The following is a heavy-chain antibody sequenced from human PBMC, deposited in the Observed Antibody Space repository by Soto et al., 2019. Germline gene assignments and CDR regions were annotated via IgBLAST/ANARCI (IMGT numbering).Heavy chain of an antibody. CDR2: IIPILGIA. Sequence: QVQLVQSGAEVTKPGSSVKISCKASGGTFSSYTISWVRQAPGQGLEWMGRIIPILGIANYAQKFQGRVTITADKSTSTAYMELSSLRSEDTAGYYCARVPKTATYFDYWGQGTLVTVSS. CDR3: ARVPKTATYFDY. V-gene: IGHV1-69*02. CDR1: GGTFSSYT. D-gene: IGHD1-1*01. J-gene: IGHJ4*02.